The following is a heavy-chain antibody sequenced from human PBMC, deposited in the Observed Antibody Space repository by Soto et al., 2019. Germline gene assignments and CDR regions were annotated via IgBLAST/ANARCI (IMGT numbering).Heavy chain of an antibody. CDR1: GFTFSGSA. Sequence: EVQLVESGGGLVQPGGSLKLSCAASGFTFSGSAMHWVRQASGKGLEWVGRIRSKANSYATAYAASVKGRFTISRDDSKKTAYLQMNRLKTEDTAVYYCNRGGGLYYYYYGMDVWVQGTTLTVSS. CDR2: IRSKANSYAT. D-gene: IGHD2-15*01. CDR3: NRGGGLYYYYYGMDV. V-gene: IGHV3-73*02. J-gene: IGHJ6*02.